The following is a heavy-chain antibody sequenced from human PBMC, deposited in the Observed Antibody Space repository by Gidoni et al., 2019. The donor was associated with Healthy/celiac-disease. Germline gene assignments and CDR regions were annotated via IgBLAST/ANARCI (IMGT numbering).Heavy chain of an antibody. J-gene: IGHJ3*02. D-gene: IGHD3-22*01. V-gene: IGHV4-31*03. CDR2: IYYSGST. CDR3: ARTPRNDFVPYYYDSSGYGAFDI. CDR1: GGSISSGGYY. Sequence: QVQLQESGPGLVKPSQTLSLPCTVSGGSISSGGYYWSWIRQHPGKGLEWIGYIYYSGSTYYNPSLKSRVTISVDTSKNQFSLKLSSVTAADTAVYYCARTPRNDFVPYYYDSSGYGAFDIWGQGTMVTVSS.